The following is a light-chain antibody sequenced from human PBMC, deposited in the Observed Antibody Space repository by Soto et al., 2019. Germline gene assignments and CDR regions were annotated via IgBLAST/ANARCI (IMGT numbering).Light chain of an antibody. J-gene: IGKJ2*01. CDR3: QQYGSSPPHT. CDR2: GSS. Sequence: EVVLTQSPGTLSLSPGERATVSCRASQSVSNNYVAWYQQKPCQAPRLLIFGSSDRATGIPDRFSGSGSGTDFTITISRLEPEDFAVYFCQQYGSSPPHTFGQGTNLEIK. CDR1: QSVSNNY. V-gene: IGKV3-20*01.